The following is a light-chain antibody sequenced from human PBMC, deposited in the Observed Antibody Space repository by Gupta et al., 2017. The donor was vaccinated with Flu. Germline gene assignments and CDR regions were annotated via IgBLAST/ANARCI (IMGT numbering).Light chain of an antibody. Sequence: QSALTQPASVSGSPGQSITISCTGASGDIGGYNYVSWYQQYPGKAPKLIIYEVSDRPSGVSNRFSGSKSGNTASLTISGLQAEDEGNYYCSSYAVGRANAIFGGGTKLTVL. CDR3: SSYAVGRANAI. J-gene: IGLJ2*01. CDR2: EVS. CDR1: SGDIGGYNY. V-gene: IGLV2-14*01.